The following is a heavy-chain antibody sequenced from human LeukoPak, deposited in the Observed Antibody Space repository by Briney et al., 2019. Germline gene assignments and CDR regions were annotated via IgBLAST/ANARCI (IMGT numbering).Heavy chain of an antibody. CDR2: IYYSGST. Sequence: PSETLSLTCTVSGGSISSYYWSWIRQPPGKGLEWIGYIYYSGSTNYNPSLKSRVTISVDTSKNQFSLKLSSVTAADTAAYYCARYCSGGSCLDPWGQGTLVTVSS. V-gene: IGHV4-59*01. CDR1: GGSISSYY. J-gene: IGHJ5*02. CDR3: ARYCSGGSCLDP. D-gene: IGHD2-15*01.